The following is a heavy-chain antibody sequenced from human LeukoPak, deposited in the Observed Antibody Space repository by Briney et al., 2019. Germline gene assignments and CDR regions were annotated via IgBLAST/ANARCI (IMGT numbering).Heavy chain of an antibody. Sequence: KSGGSLRLSCAASGFTFSSYCMNWVRQAPGKGLEWVSFISTSSSYIHYADSVKGRFSISRDNSKNTVFLQMNSLRAEDTAVYYCARDNTISGHYEVGYWGQGTLVTVSS. CDR1: GFTFSSYC. D-gene: IGHD3-3*01. CDR3: ARDNTISGHYEVGY. J-gene: IGHJ4*02. V-gene: IGHV3-21*04. CDR2: ISTSSSYI.